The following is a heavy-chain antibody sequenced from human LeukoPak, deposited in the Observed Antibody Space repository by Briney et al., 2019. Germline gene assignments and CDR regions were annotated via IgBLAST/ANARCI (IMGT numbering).Heavy chain of an antibody. CDR1: GFTFSSYA. CDR2: ISGSGGST. D-gene: IGHD3-10*01. Sequence: GGSLRLSCAASGFTFSSYAMSWVRQAPGKGLEWVSAISGSGGSTYYADSVKGRFTISRDNSKNTLYLQMNSLRAEDTAVYYCAKGERYYGSGSHFLPTWGQGTLVTVSS. J-gene: IGHJ5*02. CDR3: AKGERYYGSGSHFLPT. V-gene: IGHV3-23*01.